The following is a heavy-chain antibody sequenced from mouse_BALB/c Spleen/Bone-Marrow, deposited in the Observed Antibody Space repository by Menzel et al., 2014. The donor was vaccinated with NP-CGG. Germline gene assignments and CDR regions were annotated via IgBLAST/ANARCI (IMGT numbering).Heavy chain of an antibody. CDR2: ISSGGSYT. J-gene: IGHJ2*01. CDR3: ARHGITRLLDY. V-gene: IGHV5-9-3*01. CDR1: GFTFSSYA. D-gene: IGHD2-4*01. Sequence: EVKLVESGGGLVEPGGSLKLSCAASGFTFSSYAMSWVRQTPEKRLEWVATISSGGSYTYYPDSVKGRFTISRDNAKNTLYLQMSSLRSEDTAMYYCARHGITRLLDYWGQGTPLTVSS.